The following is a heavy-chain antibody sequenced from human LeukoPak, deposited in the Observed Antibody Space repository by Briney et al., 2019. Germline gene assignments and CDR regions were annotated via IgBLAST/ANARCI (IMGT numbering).Heavy chain of an antibody. CDR1: GFTFSSYS. J-gene: IGHJ3*02. Sequence: GGSLRLSCAASGFTFSSYSMNWVRQAPGKGLEWVSYISSSGSTIYYADSVKGRFTISRDNAKNSLYLQMNSLRAEDTAVYYCARDYSSSSGKHAFDIWGQGTMVTVSS. CDR2: ISSSGSTI. D-gene: IGHD6-13*01. V-gene: IGHV3-48*01. CDR3: ARDYSSSSGKHAFDI.